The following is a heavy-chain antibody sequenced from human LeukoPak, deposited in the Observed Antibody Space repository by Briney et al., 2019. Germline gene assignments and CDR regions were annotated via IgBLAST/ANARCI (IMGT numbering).Heavy chain of an antibody. CDR3: ARSTTHPYYNYMDV. D-gene: IGHD4-17*01. CDR2: ISYDGSNK. J-gene: IGHJ6*03. CDR1: GFTFSSYG. Sequence: PGGSLRLSCAASGFTFSSYGMHWVRQAPGKGLEWVAVISYDGSNKYYADYVKGRFTISRDNAKNTLYLQMNSLRVEDTAVYYCARSTTHPYYNYMDVWGKGTTVTLSS. V-gene: IGHV3-30*03.